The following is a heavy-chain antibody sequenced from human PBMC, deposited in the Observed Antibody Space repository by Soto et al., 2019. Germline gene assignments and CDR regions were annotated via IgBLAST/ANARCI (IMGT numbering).Heavy chain of an antibody. D-gene: IGHD3-10*01. Sequence: EVQLMESGGGLVQPGGSLRLSCAASGFTFDNYAMNWVRQAPGKGLEWVSGISATGGSTYYAASVRGRFGISRDNSKNTLDLQMNSLRAEDTAVYYCARSLDVFLWLGELLSLGFDSWGQGTPVTASS. J-gene: IGHJ4*02. V-gene: IGHV3-23*01. CDR2: ISATGGST. CDR1: GFTFDNYA. CDR3: ARSLDVFLWLGELLSLGFDS.